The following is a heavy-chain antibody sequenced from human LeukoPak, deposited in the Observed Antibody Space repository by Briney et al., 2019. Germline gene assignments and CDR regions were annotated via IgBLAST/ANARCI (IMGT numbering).Heavy chain of an antibody. CDR1: GFTFSSYW. CDR3: ARVRSSSWVHDAFDI. CDR2: IKRDGSEK. J-gene: IGHJ3*02. V-gene: IGHV3-7*03. D-gene: IGHD6-13*01. Sequence: PGGSLRLSCAASGFTFSSYWITWVRQAPGKGLEWVANIKRDGSEKYYVDSVKGRFTISRDNAKNSLYLQMNSLRAEDTAVYYCARVRSSSWVHDAFDIWGQGTMVTVSS.